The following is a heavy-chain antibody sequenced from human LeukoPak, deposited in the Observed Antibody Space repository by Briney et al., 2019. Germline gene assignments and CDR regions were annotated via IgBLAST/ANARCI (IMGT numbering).Heavy chain of an antibody. J-gene: IGHJ4*02. D-gene: IGHD5-12*01. CDR1: GYTFTGYY. CDR3: ARVGASGYVLYYFDY. Sequence: GASVKVSCKASGYTFTGYYMHWVRQAPGQGLEWMGWINPNSGGTNYAQKFQGWVTMTRDTSISTAYMELSRLRSDDTAVYYCARVGASGYVLYYFDYWGQGTLVTVSS. V-gene: IGHV1-2*04. CDR2: INPNSGGT.